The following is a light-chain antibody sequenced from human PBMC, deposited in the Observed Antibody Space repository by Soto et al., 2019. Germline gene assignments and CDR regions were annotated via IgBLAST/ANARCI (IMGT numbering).Light chain of an antibody. V-gene: IGLV2-23*02. CDR1: NSDVGSYNL. J-gene: IGLJ1*01. Sequence: QSVLTQPASVSGSPRQSITISCTGTNSDVGSYNLVSWFQQHPGKAPKLVIYEVTKRPSGVSDRLSGSKSGNTASLTISGLQAEDEADYYCFSYAGDSVDVFGTGTKVTVL. CDR3: FSYAGDSVDV. CDR2: EVT.